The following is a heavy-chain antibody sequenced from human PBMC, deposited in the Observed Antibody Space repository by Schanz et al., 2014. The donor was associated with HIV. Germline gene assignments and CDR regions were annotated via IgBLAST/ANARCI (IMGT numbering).Heavy chain of an antibody. CDR2: IYYSANT. CDR1: GGSVSSGSYY. V-gene: IGHV4-39*01. Sequence: QVQLQESGPGLVKPSETLSLTCTVSGGSVSSGSYYWSWIRQPPGKGLEWIGSIYYSANTYYNPSLKRRVTIPVDTSRNQFSRKLNSVTAADTAVYYCARLDTSMTAADSWGQGTPVTVSS. D-gene: IGHD5-18*01. CDR3: ARLDTSMTAADS. J-gene: IGHJ4*02.